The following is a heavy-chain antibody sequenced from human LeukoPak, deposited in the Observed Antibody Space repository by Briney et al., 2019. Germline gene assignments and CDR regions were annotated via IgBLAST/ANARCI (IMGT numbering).Heavy chain of an antibody. D-gene: IGHD3-22*01. Sequence: SVKVSCKASGGTFSSYAISWVRQAPGQGLEWMGGIIPIFGTANYAQKFQGRVTITADESTSTAYMELSSLRSEDTAVYYCASRPHSSGSPYFDYWGQGTLVTVSS. V-gene: IGHV1-69*01. CDR2: IIPIFGTA. J-gene: IGHJ4*02. CDR1: GGTFSSYA. CDR3: ASRPHSSGSPYFDY.